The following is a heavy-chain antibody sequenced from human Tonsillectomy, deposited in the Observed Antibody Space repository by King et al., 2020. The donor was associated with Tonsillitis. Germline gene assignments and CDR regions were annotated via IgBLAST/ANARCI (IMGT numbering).Heavy chain of an antibody. Sequence: QLQESGPGLVKPSETLSLTCTVSIGSISSASYYWGWIRLPPGMGLGWIGSVYYSGSTYYNPSLKSRVTISLDTSKNQFSLKLSSVTAADTAVYYCARIQWLANYYYYYMDVWGKGTTVTVSS. CDR2: VYYSGST. V-gene: IGHV4-39*01. J-gene: IGHJ6*03. CDR1: IGSISSASYY. D-gene: IGHD6-19*01. CDR3: ARIQWLANYYYYYMDV.